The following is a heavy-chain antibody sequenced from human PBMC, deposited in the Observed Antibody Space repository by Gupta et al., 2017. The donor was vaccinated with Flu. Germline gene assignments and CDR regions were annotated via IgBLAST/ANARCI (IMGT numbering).Heavy chain of an antibody. D-gene: IGHD3-22*01. Sequence: EVQPVESGGGLVQPGGSLRLSCEVSGFMFSSYDMNWVRQAPGKGLQWVSYISTSGRSTYYAESVKGRFTISRDNAKNSLYLQMNSLRSEDTAVYYCARDWGTWGTNSYDSSGDHGGQGTLVTVSS. J-gene: IGHJ4*02. CDR3: ARDWGTWGTNSYDSSGDH. V-gene: IGHV3-48*03. CDR1: GFMFSSYD. CDR2: ISTSGRST.